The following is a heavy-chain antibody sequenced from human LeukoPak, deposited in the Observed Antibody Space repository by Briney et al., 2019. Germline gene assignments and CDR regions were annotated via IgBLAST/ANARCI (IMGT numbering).Heavy chain of an antibody. J-gene: IGHJ5*02. V-gene: IGHV1-69*13. CDR3: ARDGYYGSGSPQFDP. D-gene: IGHD3-10*01. CDR2: IIPIFGTA. CDR1: GGTFSSYA. Sequence: ASVKVSCKASGGTFSSYAISWVRQAPGQGLEWMGGIIPIFGTANYAQKFQGRVTITADESTSTAYMELSSLRSEDTAVYYCARDGYYGSGSPQFDPWGQGTLVTVSS.